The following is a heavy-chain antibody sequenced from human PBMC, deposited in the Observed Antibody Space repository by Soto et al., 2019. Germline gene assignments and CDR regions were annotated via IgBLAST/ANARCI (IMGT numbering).Heavy chain of an antibody. CDR1: GFTFTNYT. Sequence: GGSLRLSCAASGFTFTNYTMHWVRQAPGKGLEWVALISYDEIDKYYADAVKGRFTISRDNSKNTLYLQMDSLRAEDTAVYYCAGRSGSSDYWGRGTLVTVSS. CDR3: AGRSGSSDY. CDR2: ISYDEIDK. J-gene: IGHJ4*02. D-gene: IGHD3-10*01. V-gene: IGHV3-30*04.